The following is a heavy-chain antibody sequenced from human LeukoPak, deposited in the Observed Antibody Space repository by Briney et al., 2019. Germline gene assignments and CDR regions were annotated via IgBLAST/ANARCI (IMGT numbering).Heavy chain of an antibody. D-gene: IGHD3-16*01. J-gene: IGHJ6*04. CDR1: GISFSDYY. Sequence: SETLSLTCGVTGISFSDYYWSWIRQSPGKGLEWIGEISHSGGSKYSPSLKSRVAISIDTSKNQFSLKLTSVTAADTAVYYCVRGVRSWGRKVLDVWGKGTTVTASS. CDR3: VRGVRSWGRKVLDV. V-gene: IGHV4-34*01. CDR2: ISHSGGS.